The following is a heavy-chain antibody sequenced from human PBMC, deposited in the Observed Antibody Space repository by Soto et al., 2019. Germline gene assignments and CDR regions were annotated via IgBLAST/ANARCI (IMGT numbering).Heavy chain of an antibody. CDR3: ARDIGSYAYGEGY. D-gene: IGHD2-21*01. J-gene: IGHJ4*02. V-gene: IGHV4-4*07. Sequence: KPSETLSLTGRVSGSAINSYGSSWIRQTAGKGLAWIGRVYSSGTTDYNPSLNSRATMSVETSKNQFSLKLSSVTAADTAVYYCARDIGSYAYGEGYWGQGIQVTVSS. CDR2: VYSSGTT. CDR1: GSAINSYG.